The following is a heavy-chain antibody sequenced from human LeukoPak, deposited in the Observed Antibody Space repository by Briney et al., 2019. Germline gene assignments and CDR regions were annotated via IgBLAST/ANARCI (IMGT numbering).Heavy chain of an antibody. CDR3: AKRAYGVGFEY. J-gene: IGHJ4*02. D-gene: IGHD4/OR15-4a*01. CDR2: IYSSGTT. V-gene: IGHV4-39*01. CDR1: GDTISTPTHW. Sequence: SETLSLTCTVSGDTISTPTHWWCWIRQPPGKGLEWIGSIYSSGTTFYNPSLKSRVTLSTDTSKNQFSLKLSSVTAADTAVYYCAKRAYGVGFEYWGQGTLLTVSS.